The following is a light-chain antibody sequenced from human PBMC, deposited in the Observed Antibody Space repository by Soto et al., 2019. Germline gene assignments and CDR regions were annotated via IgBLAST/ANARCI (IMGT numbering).Light chain of an antibody. J-gene: IGKJ4*01. Sequence: DIQMTQSPSSLSASVGDRVTITCLASQSISTYLTWYQQKLGKAPKLLISGASSLQGGVPSRFSGSGSGTDFTLTISSLQPEDFATYYCQQGSFTLTVGGGTKLEIK. CDR2: GAS. CDR3: QQGSFTLT. CDR1: QSISTY. V-gene: IGKV1-39*01.